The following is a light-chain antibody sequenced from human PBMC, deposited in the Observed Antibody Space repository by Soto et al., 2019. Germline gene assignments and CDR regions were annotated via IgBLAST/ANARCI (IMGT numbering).Light chain of an antibody. V-gene: IGKV3-20*01. CDR1: ESVSSSY. CDR2: GAS. Sequence: EIVLTQSRGTLSLSPGERATLSCRASESVSSSYLAWYQQKPGQAPRLLIYGASSRATGIPDRFSGSGSGTDFTLTISRLEPEDFAVYYCQQYGSSPQGTFGQGTKVDIK. J-gene: IGKJ1*01. CDR3: QQYGSSPQGT.